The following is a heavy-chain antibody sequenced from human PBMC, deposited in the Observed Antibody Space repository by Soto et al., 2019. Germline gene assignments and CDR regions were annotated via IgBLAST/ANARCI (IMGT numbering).Heavy chain of an antibody. CDR3: AKDPFDY. J-gene: IGHJ4*02. V-gene: IGHV3-30*18. CDR1: GFTFSSYG. Sequence: QVQLVEPGGGVVQPGRSLRLSCAASGFTFSSYGMHWVRQAPGKGLEWVAVISYDGSNKYYADSVKGRFTISRDNSKNTLYLQMNSLRAEDTAVYYCAKDPFDYWGQGTLVTVSS. CDR2: ISYDGSNK.